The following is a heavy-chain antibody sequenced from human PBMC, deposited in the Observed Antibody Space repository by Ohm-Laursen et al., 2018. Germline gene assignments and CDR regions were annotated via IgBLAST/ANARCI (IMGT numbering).Heavy chain of an antibody. CDR3: ARVAPGSTAAAERPLDY. V-gene: IGHV3-21*01. CDR2: ISSRISYI. Sequence: GSLRLSCSASGFTLSTYSMNWVRQAPGKGLERVSSISSRISYIYYADSLKGRFTISRDNAKSSLFLEMYSLRAEDTAVYYCARVAPGSTAAAERPLDYWGQGTLVTVSS. CDR1: GFTLSTYS. D-gene: IGHD6-13*01. J-gene: IGHJ4*02.